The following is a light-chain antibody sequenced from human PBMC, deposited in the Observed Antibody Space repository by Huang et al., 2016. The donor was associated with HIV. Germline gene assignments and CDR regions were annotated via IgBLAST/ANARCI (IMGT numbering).Light chain of an antibody. J-gene: IGKJ5*01. CDR1: QNINDF. Sequence: EIVLTQSPATLSLSPGERATVSCRASQNINDFLAWYQQTPGQPPRLLIYDASTRASGIPARFSGNGSGPDFTLMISSLEPEDFAVYYCQQRSTWPRSITFGQGTRLEI. CDR3: QQRSTWPRSIT. V-gene: IGKV3-11*01. CDR2: DAS.